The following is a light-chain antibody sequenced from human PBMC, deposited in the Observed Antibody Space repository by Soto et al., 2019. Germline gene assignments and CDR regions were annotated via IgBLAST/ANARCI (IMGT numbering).Light chain of an antibody. V-gene: IGKV1-39*01. CDR3: QQHSHWPPWT. J-gene: IGKJ1*01. CDR2: EAS. CDR1: QSVSSY. Sequence: DIQMTQSPSPLSASVGDRVDITCRTSQSVSSYLNWYQAKPGKAPKLLIYEASSLESGVPSRFSGSGSGTDFTLTISSLQPEDSAVYYCQQHSHWPPWTFGQGTRVEIQ.